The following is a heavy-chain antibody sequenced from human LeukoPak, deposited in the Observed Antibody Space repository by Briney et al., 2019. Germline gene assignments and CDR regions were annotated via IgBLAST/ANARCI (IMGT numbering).Heavy chain of an antibody. CDR3: AKGQEMATFLSPFDI. V-gene: IGHV3-23*01. CDR2: ISGSGGST. Sequence: PGGSLRLSCAASGFTFSSHGMNWVRQAPGKGLEWVSAISGSGGSTYYADSVKGRFTISRDNSKNTLYLQMNSLRAEDTAVYYCAKGQEMATFLSPFDIWGQGTMVTVSS. D-gene: IGHD5-24*01. CDR1: GFTFSSHG. J-gene: IGHJ3*02.